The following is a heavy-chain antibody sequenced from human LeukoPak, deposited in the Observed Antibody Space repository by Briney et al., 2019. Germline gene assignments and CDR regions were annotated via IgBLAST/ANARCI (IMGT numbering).Heavy chain of an antibody. Sequence: TSETLSLTCTVSGGSISSGSYYWSWIRQPAGKGLEWIGRIYTSGSTNYNPSLKSRVTISVDTSKNQFSLKLSSVTAADTAVYYCARGLPYYVWGSYRYRNAFDIWGQGTMVTVSS. V-gene: IGHV4-61*02. J-gene: IGHJ3*02. CDR1: GGSISSGSYY. CDR3: ARGLPYYVWGSYRYRNAFDI. CDR2: IYTSGST. D-gene: IGHD3-16*02.